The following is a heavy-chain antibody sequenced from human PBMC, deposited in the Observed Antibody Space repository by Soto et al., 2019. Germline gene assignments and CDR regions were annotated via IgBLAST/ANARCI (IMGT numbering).Heavy chain of an antibody. Sequence: HPGGSLRLSCAASGFTFSSYAMSWVRQAPGKGLEWVSAISGSGGSTYYADSVKGRFTISRDNSKNTLYLQMNSLRAEDTAVYYCAKSYCGGDCYSDFDYWGQGTLVTVSS. V-gene: IGHV3-23*01. CDR3: AKSYCGGDCYSDFDY. CDR1: GFTFSSYA. J-gene: IGHJ4*02. D-gene: IGHD2-21*02. CDR2: ISGSGGST.